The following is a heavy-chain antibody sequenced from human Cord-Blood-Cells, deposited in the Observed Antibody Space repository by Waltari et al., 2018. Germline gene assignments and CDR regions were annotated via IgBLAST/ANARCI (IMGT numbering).Heavy chain of an antibody. J-gene: IGHJ5*02. D-gene: IGHD2-2*02. CDR2: INHSGST. CDR1: GGSFSGYY. Sequence: QVQLQQWGAGLLKPSETLSLTCAVYGGSFSGYYWSWIRQPPGNGLEWIGEINHSGSTNYNPSLKSRVTISVDTSKNQFSLKLSSVTAADTAVYYCARGLGDQLLYLANNWFDPWGQGTLVTVSS. V-gene: IGHV4-34*01. CDR3: ARGLGDQLLYLANNWFDP.